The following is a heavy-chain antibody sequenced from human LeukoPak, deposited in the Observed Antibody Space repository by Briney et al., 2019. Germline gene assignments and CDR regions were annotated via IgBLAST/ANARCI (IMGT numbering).Heavy chain of an antibody. CDR3: ARTRRITMVRGGILFDP. D-gene: IGHD3-10*01. V-gene: IGHV4-31*03. Sequence: SETLSLTCTVSGGSISSGGYYWSWIRQHPGKGLEWIGYIYYSGSTYYNPSLKSRVTISVDTSKNQFSLKLSSVTAADTAVYYCARTRRITMVRGGILFDPWGQGTLVTVSS. CDR2: IYYSGST. CDR1: GGSISSGGYY. J-gene: IGHJ5*02.